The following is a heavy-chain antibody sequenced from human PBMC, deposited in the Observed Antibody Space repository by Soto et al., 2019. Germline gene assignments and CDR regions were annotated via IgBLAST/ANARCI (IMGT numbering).Heavy chain of an antibody. Sequence: QVQLVQSGAEVKKPGASVKVSCKASGYIFTNHYIHWVRQAPGQGLEWMGIINPSGGSTNYLQKFQGRITRTRHTSTSTVYMELSSLRSEDTAVYFCARADYYDSSGFYYDCWGQGSLVTVSS. CDR2: INPSGGST. D-gene: IGHD3-22*01. V-gene: IGHV1-46*01. J-gene: IGHJ4*02. CDR1: GYIFTNHY. CDR3: ARADYYDSSGFYYDC.